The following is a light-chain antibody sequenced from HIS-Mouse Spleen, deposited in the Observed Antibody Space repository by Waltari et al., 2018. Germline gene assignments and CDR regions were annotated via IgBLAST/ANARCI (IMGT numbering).Light chain of an antibody. CDR3: CSYAGSSNWV. J-gene: IGLJ3*02. CDR1: SSDVGSYNL. V-gene: IGLV2-23*01. Sequence: QSALTQPASVSGSPGQSITISCTGTSSDVGSYNLVSWYQQHPGNAPKLMIYDGSKRRSWVSNRCSGSKSGNTACLTIAGLQAEDEADYYCCSYAGSSNWVFGGGTKLTVL. CDR2: DGS.